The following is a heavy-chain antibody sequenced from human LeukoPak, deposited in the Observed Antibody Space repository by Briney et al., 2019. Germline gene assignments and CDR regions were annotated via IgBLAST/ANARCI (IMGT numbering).Heavy chain of an antibody. D-gene: IGHD6-19*01. J-gene: IGHJ4*02. Sequence: ASVKASCKASGYTFTGYYMHWVRQAPGQGLGWMGWINPNSGGTNYAQKFQGRVTMTRDTSISTAYMELGRLRSDDTAVYYCAREPVAVAGTGLYYWGQGTLVTVSS. V-gene: IGHV1-2*02. CDR1: GYTFTGYY. CDR2: INPNSGGT. CDR3: AREPVAVAGTGLYY.